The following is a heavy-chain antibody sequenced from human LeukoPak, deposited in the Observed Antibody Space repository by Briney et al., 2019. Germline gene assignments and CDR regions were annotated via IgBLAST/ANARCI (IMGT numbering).Heavy chain of an antibody. CDR3: ARGLGGDSSGYYYGY. J-gene: IGHJ4*02. CDR2: IKHDGSKD. D-gene: IGHD3-22*01. CDR1: GFTFSNYW. V-gene: IGHV3-7*01. Sequence: GGSLRLSCAASGFTFSNYWMTWVRQAPGKGLEWVANIKHDGSKDYYLDSVKGRFTISRDNAKNSLYLQMNSLRAEDTAVYYCARGLGGDSSGYYYGYWGQGTLVTVSS.